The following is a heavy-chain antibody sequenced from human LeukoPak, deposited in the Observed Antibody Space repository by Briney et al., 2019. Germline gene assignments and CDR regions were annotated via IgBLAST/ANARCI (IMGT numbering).Heavy chain of an antibody. CDR2: IYYSGST. J-gene: IGHJ4*02. Sequence: SETLSLTCTVSGGSISSYYWSWIRQPPGKGLEWVGYIYYSGSTNYNPPLKSRVTISVDTSKNQFSLKLSSVTAADTAVYYCARSRDFWSGYSHFDYWGQGTLVTVSS. CDR3: ARSRDFWSGYSHFDY. D-gene: IGHD3-3*01. CDR1: GGSISSYY. V-gene: IGHV4-59*08.